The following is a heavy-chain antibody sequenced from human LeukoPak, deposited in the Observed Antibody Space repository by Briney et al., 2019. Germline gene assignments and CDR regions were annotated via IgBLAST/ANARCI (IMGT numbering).Heavy chain of an antibody. CDR2: IYTSGST. V-gene: IGHV4-4*07. J-gene: IGHJ4*02. D-gene: IGHD6-13*01. CDR1: GGSISSYY. CDR3: ARGLRPHSSSWCVEYY. Sequence: SETLSLTCTVSGGSISSYYWSWIRQPAGKGLEWIGRIYTSGSTNYNPSLRSRVTMSVDTSKNQFSLKLSSVTAADTAVYYCARGLRPHSSSWCVEYYWGQGTLVTVSS.